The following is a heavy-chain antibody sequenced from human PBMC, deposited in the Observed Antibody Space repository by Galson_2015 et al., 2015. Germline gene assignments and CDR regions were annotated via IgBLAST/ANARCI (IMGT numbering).Heavy chain of an antibody. V-gene: IGHV3-11*01. Sequence: LRLSCAASGFTFSDYYMSWIRQAPGKGLEWVSYISTSDNSIYYADSVKGRFTISRDNAKNSLYLQMNSLRAEDTAVYYCARTYCSSTSCYAGWDWYFDLWGRGTLVTVSS. CDR3: ARTYCSSTSCYAGWDWYFDL. CDR1: GFTFSDYY. CDR2: ISTSDNSI. J-gene: IGHJ2*01. D-gene: IGHD2-2*01.